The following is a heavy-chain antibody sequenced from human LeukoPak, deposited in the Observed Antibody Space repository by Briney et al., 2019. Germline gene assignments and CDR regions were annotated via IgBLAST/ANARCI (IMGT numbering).Heavy chain of an antibody. V-gene: IGHV3-7*03. J-gene: IGHJ3*02. CDR1: GFTLRTYW. D-gene: IGHD2-21*02. CDR3: AKDLGSRLVTPVRSLGAFDI. Sequence: PGGSLRLSCAASGFTLRTYWMSWVRQAPGKGLEWVANIKQDGGEIYYLDSVKGRFTISRDNSKNTLYLQMNSLRAEDTAVYYCAKDLGSRLVTPVRSLGAFDIWGQGTMVTVSS. CDR2: IKQDGGEI.